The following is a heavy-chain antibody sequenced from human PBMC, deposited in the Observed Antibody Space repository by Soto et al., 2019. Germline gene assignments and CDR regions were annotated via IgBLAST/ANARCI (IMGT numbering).Heavy chain of an antibody. J-gene: IGHJ1*01. CDR3: ARDGPTVTAPAEYFQH. CDR2: ISSSSSYI. CDR1: GFTFSSYS. D-gene: IGHD4-4*01. Sequence: GGSLRLSCAASGFTFSSYSMNWVRQAPGKGLEWVSSISSSSSYIYYAASVKGRFTISRDNAKNSLYLQMNSLRAEDTAVYYCARDGPTVTAPAEYFQHWGQGTLVTVSS. V-gene: IGHV3-21*01.